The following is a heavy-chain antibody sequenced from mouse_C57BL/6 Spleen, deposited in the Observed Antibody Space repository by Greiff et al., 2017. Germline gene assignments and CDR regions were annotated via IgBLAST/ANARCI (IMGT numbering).Heavy chain of an antibody. J-gene: IGHJ1*03. CDR3: ARGSGISNPYFDV. D-gene: IGHD2-5*01. CDR2: IYPGGGYT. V-gene: IGHV1-63*01. Sequence: QVQLQQSGAELVRPGTSVKMSCKASGYTFTNYWIGWAKQRPGHGLEWIGDIYPGGGYTNYNEKFKGKATLTADKSSSTAYMQFSSLTSEDSAIYYCARGSGISNPYFDVWGTGTTVTVSS. CDR1: GYTFTNYW.